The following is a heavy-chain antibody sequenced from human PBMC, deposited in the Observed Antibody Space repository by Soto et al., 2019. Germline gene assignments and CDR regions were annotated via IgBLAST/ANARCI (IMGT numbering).Heavy chain of an antibody. CDR1: GGTFSSYA. J-gene: IGHJ4*02. D-gene: IGHD4-4*01. V-gene: IGHV1-69*13. CDR2: IIPIFGTA. Sequence: ASVKVSCKASGGTFSSYAISWVRQAPGQGLEWMGGIIPIFGTANYAQKFQGRVTITADESTSTAYMELSSLRSEDTAVYYCARGSGDGYSPWYFDYWGQGTLVTVSS. CDR3: ARGSGDGYSPWYFDY.